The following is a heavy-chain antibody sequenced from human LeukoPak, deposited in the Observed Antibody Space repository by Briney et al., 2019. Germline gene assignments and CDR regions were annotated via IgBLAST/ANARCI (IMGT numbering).Heavy chain of an antibody. Sequence: SETLSLTCTVSGGSISSYYWSWIRQPPGKGLEWIGYIHDSGSTNYNPSLKSRVTISVDTSKNQFSLKLSSVTAADTAVYYCARVDLSTRGFGIWGQGTMVTVSS. CDR2: IHDSGST. D-gene: IGHD2-2*01. V-gene: IGHV4-59*01. CDR1: GGSISSYY. CDR3: ARVDLSTRGFGI. J-gene: IGHJ3*02.